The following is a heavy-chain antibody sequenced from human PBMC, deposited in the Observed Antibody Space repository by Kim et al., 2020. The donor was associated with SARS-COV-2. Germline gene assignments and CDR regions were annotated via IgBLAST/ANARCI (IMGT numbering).Heavy chain of an antibody. CDR3: ATGANCSSTSCKWGEFDY. J-gene: IGHJ4*02. CDR2: FDPEDGET. V-gene: IGHV1-24*01. CDR1: GYTLTELS. Sequence: ASVKVSCKVSGYTLTELSMHWVRQAPGKGLEWMGGFDPEDGETIYAQKFQGRVTMTEDTSTDTAYMELSSLRSEDTAVYYCATGANCSSTSCKWGEFDYWGQGTLVTVSS. D-gene: IGHD2-2*01.